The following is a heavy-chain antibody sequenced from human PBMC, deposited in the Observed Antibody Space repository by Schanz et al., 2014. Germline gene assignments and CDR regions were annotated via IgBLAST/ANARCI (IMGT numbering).Heavy chain of an antibody. CDR1: GFTFSSYA. Sequence: QVQLVESGGGVVQPGRSLRLSCAASGFTFSSYAMHWVRQAPGKGLEWVAAMSYDGSIKYYGDSVKGRFTMSRDNSKNTLYLQMNSLRTEDTAVYYCASPSGYSDYGTYFDFWGQGTLVTVSS. J-gene: IGHJ4*02. V-gene: IGHV3-30*04. CDR3: ASPSGYSDYGTYFDF. CDR2: MSYDGSIK. D-gene: IGHD5-12*01.